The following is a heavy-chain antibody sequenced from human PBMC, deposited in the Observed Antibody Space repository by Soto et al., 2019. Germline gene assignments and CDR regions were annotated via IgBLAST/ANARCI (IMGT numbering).Heavy chain of an antibody. D-gene: IGHD6-13*01. CDR2: INPNSGGT. CDR1: GYTFTGYY. Sequence: ASVKVSCKASGYTFTGYYMHWVRQAPGQGLEWMGWINPNSGGTNYAQKFQGRVTMTRDTSKNQFSLKLSSVTAADTAVYYCAREGPGIAAAGYYYGMDVWGQGTTVTVSS. J-gene: IGHJ6*02. V-gene: IGHV1-2*02. CDR3: AREGPGIAAAGYYYGMDV.